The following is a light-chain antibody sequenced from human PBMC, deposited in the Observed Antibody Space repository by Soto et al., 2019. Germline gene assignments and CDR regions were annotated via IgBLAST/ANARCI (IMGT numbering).Light chain of an antibody. CDR1: QYMSDW. J-gene: IGKJ1*01. V-gene: IGKV1-5*03. Sequence: DIKMTQSPSTLSASIGDRVTITCRASQYMSDWLAWYQQKPGKVPKLLISKASYLESGLPLRFSGSGSGREFTLTISSLQPDDFATYYCQQYSSYPWTFGQGTKVEVK. CDR2: KAS. CDR3: QQYSSYPWT.